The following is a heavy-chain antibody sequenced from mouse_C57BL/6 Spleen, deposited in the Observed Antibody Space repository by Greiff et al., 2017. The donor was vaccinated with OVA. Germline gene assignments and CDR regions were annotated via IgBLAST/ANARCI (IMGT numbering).Heavy chain of an antibody. CDR3: ARPNWDDFDY. D-gene: IGHD4-1*01. CDR1: GYAFSSSW. V-gene: IGHV1-82*01. J-gene: IGHJ2*01. Sequence: QVQLKQSGPELVKPGASVKISCKASGYAFSSSWMNWVKQRPGRGLGWIGRIYPGDGDTNYNGKFKGKATLTADKSSSTAYMQLSSLTSEDSAVYFCARPNWDDFDYWGQGTTLTVSS. CDR2: IYPGDGDT.